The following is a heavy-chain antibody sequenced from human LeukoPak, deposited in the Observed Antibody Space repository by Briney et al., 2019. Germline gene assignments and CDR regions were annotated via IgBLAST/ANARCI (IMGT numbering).Heavy chain of an antibody. V-gene: IGHV3-53*01. D-gene: IGHD2-2*01. CDR1: TFIFSDYA. CDR2: IYSGGST. CDR3: ARGASSTSSLVYFDY. Sequence: GGSLRLSCAASTFIFSDYAMTWVRQAPGKGLEWVSVIYSGGSTYYADSVKGRFTISRDNSKNTLYLQMNSLRAEDTAVYYCARGASSTSSLVYFDYWGQGTLVTVSS. J-gene: IGHJ4*02.